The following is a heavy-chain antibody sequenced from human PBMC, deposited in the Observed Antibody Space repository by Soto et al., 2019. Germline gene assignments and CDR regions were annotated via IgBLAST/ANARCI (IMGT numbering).Heavy chain of an antibody. J-gene: IGHJ5*02. CDR1: GFTFSSYG. CDR3: ARDRKYYDFWSGYYSASAGSNWFDP. D-gene: IGHD3-3*01. V-gene: IGHV3-33*01. CDR2: IWYDGSNK. Sequence: PGGSLRLSCAASGFTFSSYGMHWVRQAPGKGLEWLAVIWYDGSNKYYADSVKGRFTISRDNSKNTLYLQMNSLRAEDTAVYYCARDRKYYDFWSGYYSASAGSNWFDPWGQGTLVTVSS.